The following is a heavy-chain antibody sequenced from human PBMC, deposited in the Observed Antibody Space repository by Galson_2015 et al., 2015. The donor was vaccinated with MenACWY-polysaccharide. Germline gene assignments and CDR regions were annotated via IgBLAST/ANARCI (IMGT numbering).Heavy chain of an antibody. CDR2: ISSSSSTI. J-gene: IGHJ4*02. CDR1: GFTFSSYA. CDR3: AREGGYSSGWYGANYFDY. V-gene: IGHV3-48*01. Sequence: SLRLSCAASGFTFSSYAMSWVRQAPGKGLEWVSYISSSSSTIYYADSVKGRFTISRDNAKDSLYLQMNSLRAEDTAVYYCAREGGYSSGWYGANYFDYWGQGTLVTVSS. D-gene: IGHD6-19*01.